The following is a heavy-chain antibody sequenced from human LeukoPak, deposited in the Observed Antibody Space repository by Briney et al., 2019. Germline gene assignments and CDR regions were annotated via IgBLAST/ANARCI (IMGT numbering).Heavy chain of an antibody. CDR1: GFTFSTYW. J-gene: IGHJ3*02. CDR2: INSDGSST. Sequence: GGSLRLSCAASGFTFSTYWMHWVRQAPGKGLVWVSRINSDGSSTSYADSVKGRFTISRDNSKNTLYLQMNSLRAEDTAVYYCARDGRPFVVVVAALDAFDIWGQGTMVTVSS. CDR3: ARDGRPFVVVVAALDAFDI. V-gene: IGHV3-74*01. D-gene: IGHD2-15*01.